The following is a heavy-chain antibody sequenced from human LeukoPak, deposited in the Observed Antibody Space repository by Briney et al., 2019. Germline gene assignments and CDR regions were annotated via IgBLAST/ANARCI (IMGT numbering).Heavy chain of an antibody. CDR2: IHPYGFT. CDR1: GGSFSNYY. CDR3: SRGSDESKTGDS. Sequence: PSETLSLTCAVSGGSFSNYYWSWIRQPPGKGLEWIGEIHPYGFTNFNPSLKSRISISVDTSKNQFSLKLTSVTAADTAVYYCSRGSDESKTGDSWGQGSLVTVSS. D-gene: IGHD3-9*01. J-gene: IGHJ4*02. V-gene: IGHV4-34*01.